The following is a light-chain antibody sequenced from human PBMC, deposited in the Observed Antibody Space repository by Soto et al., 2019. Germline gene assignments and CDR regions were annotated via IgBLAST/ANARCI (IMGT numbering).Light chain of an antibody. CDR2: GVS. V-gene: IGLV2-14*01. CDR1: SSDVGRYNY. CDR3: SSYTSSSTYV. J-gene: IGLJ1*01. Sequence: QSVLTQPASVSGSPGQSITISCTGTSSDVGRYNYVSWYQQHPGKAPKLMVYGVSNRPSGVSYRFSGSKSGNTASLTISGLRTEDEADYYCSSYTSSSTYVFGPGTKVTVL.